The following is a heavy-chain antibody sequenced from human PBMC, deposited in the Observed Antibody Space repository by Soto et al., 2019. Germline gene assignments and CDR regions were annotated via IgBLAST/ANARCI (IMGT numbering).Heavy chain of an antibody. J-gene: IGHJ6*03. CDR1: GYSFTSYW. CDR3: ARHGEYYYYYMDV. V-gene: IGHV5-51*01. D-gene: IGHD3-3*01. Sequence: GQSLKISWKGSGYSFTSYWIVRVRQMPGKGLEWMGIIYPGDSDTRYSPSFQGQVTISADKSISTAYLQWSSLKASDTAMYYCARHGEYYYYYMDVWGKGTTVTVSS. CDR2: IYPGDSDT.